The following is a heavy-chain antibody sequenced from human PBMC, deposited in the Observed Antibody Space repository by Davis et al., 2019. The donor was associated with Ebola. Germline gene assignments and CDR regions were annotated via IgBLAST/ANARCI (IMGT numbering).Heavy chain of an antibody. Sequence: WGSLRLPCAASGFIFSSYVMSWVRQAPGKGLEWVSTLGTSADTYYADSVKGRFTISRDNSKNTLYLQMNSLRAEDTAVYYCAKDMSGETLDYWGQGTLVTVSS. CDR1: GFIFSSYV. V-gene: IGHV3-23*01. J-gene: IGHJ4*02. D-gene: IGHD2-21*01. CDR3: AKDMSGETLDY. CDR2: LGTSADT.